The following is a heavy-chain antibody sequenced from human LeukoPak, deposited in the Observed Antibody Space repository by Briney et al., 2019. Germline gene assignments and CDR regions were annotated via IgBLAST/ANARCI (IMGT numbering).Heavy chain of an antibody. CDR2: INGSGANT. Sequence: PSGTLTLSCTASGFTFSTYTLTWVRQPQGPGLERVSLINGSGANTYYADSVKGRFTISRDNSKNTLYLQMNSLRAEDTAVYYCAKIYVSSAYYYYFDYWGQGTLVTVSS. CDR1: GFTFSTYT. D-gene: IGHD3-22*01. J-gene: IGHJ4*02. V-gene: IGHV3-23*01. CDR3: AKIYVSSAYYYYFDY.